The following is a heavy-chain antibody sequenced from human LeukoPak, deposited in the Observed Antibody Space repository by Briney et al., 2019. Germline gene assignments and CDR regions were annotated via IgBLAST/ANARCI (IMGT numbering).Heavy chain of an antibody. D-gene: IGHD3-10*01. CDR3: AKDGTGSWFGEAT. Sequence: PGRSLRLSCAASGFTFSDYGMQWVRQAPGKGLEWVALISTDGSDKDYADSVKGRFTLSRDNSKNTLYLQMNSLRVEDTAVYYCAKDGTGSWFGEATWGQGTLVTVSS. CDR2: ISTDGSDK. V-gene: IGHV3-30*18. J-gene: IGHJ5*02. CDR1: GFTFSDYG.